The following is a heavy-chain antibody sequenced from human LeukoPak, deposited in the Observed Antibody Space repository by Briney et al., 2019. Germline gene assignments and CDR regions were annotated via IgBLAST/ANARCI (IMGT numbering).Heavy chain of an antibody. V-gene: IGHV1-69*13. D-gene: IGHD6-13*01. CDR1: GYTFTGYY. Sequence: SVKVSCKASGYTFTGYYMHWVRRAPGQGLEWMGGIIPIFGTANYAQKFQGRVTITADESTSTAYMELSSLRSEDTAVYYCARAGGIAAAGNWFDPWGQGTLVTVSS. CDR3: ARAGGIAAAGNWFDP. CDR2: IIPIFGTA. J-gene: IGHJ5*02.